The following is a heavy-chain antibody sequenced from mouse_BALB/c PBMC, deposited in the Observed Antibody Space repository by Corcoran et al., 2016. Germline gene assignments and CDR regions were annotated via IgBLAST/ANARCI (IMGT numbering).Heavy chain of an antibody. CDR3: ARATASAD. CDR1: GFNIKDTY. D-gene: IGHD1-2*01. J-gene: IGHJ3*01. Sequence: EVQLQQSGAELVKPGASVKLSCTASGFNIKDTYMHWVKQRPEQGLEGIGRIDPANGNTKYDPKFQGKATITADTSCNTAYLQHSSLTSEDTVVYYCARATASADWGQGTLVTVSS. CDR2: IDPANGNT. V-gene: IGHV14-3*02.